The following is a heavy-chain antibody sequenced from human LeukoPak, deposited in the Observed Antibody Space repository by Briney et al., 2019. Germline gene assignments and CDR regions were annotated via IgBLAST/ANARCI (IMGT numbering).Heavy chain of an antibody. Sequence: GGSLRLSCAASGFTFSSYGMHWVRQAPGKGLEWVAVISYDGSNKYYADSVKGRYTISRDNSKDTLYLQMNSLRAEDTAVYYCARGGRYSSSWTSTRFDYWGQGTLVTVSS. V-gene: IGHV3-30*03. CDR1: GFTFSSYG. D-gene: IGHD6-13*01. J-gene: IGHJ4*02. CDR2: ISYDGSNK. CDR3: ARGGRYSSSWTSTRFDY.